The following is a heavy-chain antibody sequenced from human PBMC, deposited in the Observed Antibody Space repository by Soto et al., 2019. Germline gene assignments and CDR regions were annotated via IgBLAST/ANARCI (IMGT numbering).Heavy chain of an antibody. Sequence: ASVKVSCKASGYTFTSYGISWVRQAPGQGLEWMGWISAYNGNTNYAQKLQGRVTMTTDTSTSTAYMELRSLRSDDKAVYYCAREGRYYDSSGYMGGYYYYGMDVWGQGTTVTVSS. CDR1: GYTFTSYG. CDR3: AREGRYYDSSGYMGGYYYYGMDV. CDR2: ISAYNGNT. D-gene: IGHD3-22*01. V-gene: IGHV1-18*01. J-gene: IGHJ6*02.